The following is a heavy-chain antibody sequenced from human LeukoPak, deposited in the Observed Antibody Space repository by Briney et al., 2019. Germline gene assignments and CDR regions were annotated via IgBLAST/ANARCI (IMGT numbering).Heavy chain of an antibody. J-gene: IGHJ4*02. V-gene: IGHV3-23*01. CDR3: AKDSGDSSSWTFDY. Sequence: GGSLRLSCSASGFPLSSYAMSWVRQAPGKGLEWVSAISGSGGSTYYADSVKGRFTISRDNSKNTLYLQMNSLRAEDTAVYYCAKDSGDSSSWTFDYWGQGTLVTVSS. CDR1: GFPLSSYA. CDR2: ISGSGGST. D-gene: IGHD6-13*01.